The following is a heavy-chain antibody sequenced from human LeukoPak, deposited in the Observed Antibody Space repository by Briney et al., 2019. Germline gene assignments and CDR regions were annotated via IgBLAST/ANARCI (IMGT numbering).Heavy chain of an antibody. CDR2: MNPNSGNT. V-gene: IGHV1-8*01. CDR3: ARTKYGGHSIYYYYLDV. D-gene: IGHD4-23*01. CDR1: GYTFTSYD. Sequence: ASVKVSCKASGYTFTSYDINWVRQATGQGLEWMGWMNPNSGNTGYAQKFQGRVTMTRNTSISTAYMELSSLRSADTAVYYCARTKYGGHSIYYYYLDVWGKGTTVTVSS. J-gene: IGHJ6*03.